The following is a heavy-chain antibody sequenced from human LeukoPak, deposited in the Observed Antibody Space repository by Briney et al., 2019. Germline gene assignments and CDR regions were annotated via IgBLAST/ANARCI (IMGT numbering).Heavy chain of an antibody. CDR2: ISSSSSTR. V-gene: IGHV3-48*02. CDR3: ARDRGYGDYVGAFDI. CDR1: GFTVSSNY. J-gene: IGHJ3*02. Sequence: PGGPLILSCASSGFTVSSNYMNWVRQAPGKGLEWVSHISSSSSTRYYADSVKGRFTISRDNAKNPLYLQMNSLRDEDTAVYYCARDRGYGDYVGAFDIWGQGTMVTVSS. D-gene: IGHD4-17*01.